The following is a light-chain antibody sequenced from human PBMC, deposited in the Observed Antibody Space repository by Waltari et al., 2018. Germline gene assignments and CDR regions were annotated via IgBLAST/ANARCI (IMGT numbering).Light chain of an antibody. V-gene: IGKV4-1*01. CDR2: WAS. Sequence: DIVMTQSPDSLAVSLGERAAINCKSSQSVLNRANNENDLTWYQKKPGQPPKLLIYWASTRESGVPDRFSGSGSGTDFTLTISSLQAEDVAVYYCQQYYSPPLTFGGGTKVEIK. CDR3: QQYYSPPLT. J-gene: IGKJ4*01. CDR1: QSVLNRANNEND.